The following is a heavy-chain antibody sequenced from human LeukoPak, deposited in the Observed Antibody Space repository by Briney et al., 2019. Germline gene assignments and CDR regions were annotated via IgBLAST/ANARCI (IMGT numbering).Heavy chain of an antibody. CDR2: IYYSGST. D-gene: IGHD3-3*01. V-gene: IGHV4-59*01. CDR3: ARAPFGVVRGRFDP. J-gene: IGHJ5*02. Sequence: SETLSLTCTVSGGSISSYYWSWIRQPPGKGLEWIGYIYYSGSTNYNPPLKSRVTISVDTSKNQFSLKLSSVTAADTAVYYCARAPFGVVRGRFDPWGQGTLVTVSS. CDR1: GGSISSYY.